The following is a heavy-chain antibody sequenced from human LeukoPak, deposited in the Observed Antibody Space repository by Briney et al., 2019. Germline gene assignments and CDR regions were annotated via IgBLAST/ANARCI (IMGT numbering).Heavy chain of an antibody. CDR1: GGTFSSYA. Sequence: VKVPCKASGGTFSSYAISWVRQAPGQGLEWMGGIIPVFGTSNYAQKFQGRVTTTADESTRTAYMELSSLRSEDTAVYYCARVTGGRYCSTTSCYMRGWFDPWGQGTLVTVSS. J-gene: IGHJ5*02. V-gene: IGHV1-69*01. CDR2: IIPVFGTS. D-gene: IGHD2-2*02. CDR3: ARVTGGRYCSTTSCYMRGWFDP.